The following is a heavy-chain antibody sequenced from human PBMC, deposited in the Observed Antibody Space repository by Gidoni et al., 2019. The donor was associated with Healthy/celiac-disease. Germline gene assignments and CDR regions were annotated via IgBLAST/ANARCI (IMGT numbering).Heavy chain of an antibody. CDR3: ARQRGTAYCGGDCYSRYYYYGMDV. Sequence: QVQLQESGPVLVKPSETLSPTCTVSGGSISSYYWSWIRHPPGKGLEGIGYIYYSGSTTYNPSLKSRVTISVDTSKNQFSLKLSSVTAADTAVYYWARQRGTAYCGGDCYSRYYYYGMDVWGQGTTVTVSS. CDR1: GGSISSYY. CDR2: IYYSGST. J-gene: IGHJ6*02. D-gene: IGHD2-21*02. V-gene: IGHV4-59*08.